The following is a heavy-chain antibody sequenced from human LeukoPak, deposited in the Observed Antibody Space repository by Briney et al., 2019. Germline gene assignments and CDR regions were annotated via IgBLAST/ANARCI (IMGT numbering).Heavy chain of an antibody. Sequence: GGSLRLSCVASGFSFNNKGMHWVRQDPGKGLEWVATISYDGTEKDYAVSVKGRFTISRDSSTNTLFLQMNSLRPEDTALYYCAKNIAALDFYAMDVWGTGTTVIVSS. CDR1: GFSFNNKG. D-gene: IGHD6-13*01. V-gene: IGHV3-30*18. CDR2: ISYDGTEK. J-gene: IGHJ6*04. CDR3: AKNIAALDFYAMDV.